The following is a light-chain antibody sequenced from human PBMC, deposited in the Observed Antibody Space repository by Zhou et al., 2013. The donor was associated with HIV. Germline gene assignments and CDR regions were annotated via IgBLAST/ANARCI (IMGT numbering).Light chain of an antibody. CDR2: DAF. V-gene: IGKV1-39*01. CDR1: QDIHKY. J-gene: IGKJ4*01. CDR3: QQSYRTLWLT. Sequence: DIQMTQSPSSLSASVGDTVTITCRANQDIHKYLNWYQQKPGQVPKVLIFDAFNLQTGVPARFSGSGSGTDFTLTISSLQPEDFATYYCQQSYRTLWLTFGGGTKVEIK.